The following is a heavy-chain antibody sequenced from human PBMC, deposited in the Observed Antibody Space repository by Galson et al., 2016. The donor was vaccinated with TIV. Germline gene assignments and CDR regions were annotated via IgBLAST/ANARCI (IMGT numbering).Heavy chain of an antibody. CDR2: IWYDGVKT. D-gene: IGHD2-2*01. CDR3: ATVRFCSSTNCLGYLDN. V-gene: IGHV3-33*01. CDR1: GFVFGTYG. J-gene: IGHJ4*02. Sequence: SLRLSCAASGFVFGTYGMYWVRQAPGKGHEWVGLIWYDGVKTDYVDSVKGRFSISRDNSKNTLYLQMDRLGVEETAVYYFATVRFCSSTNCLGYLDNWGQGAQVIVSS.